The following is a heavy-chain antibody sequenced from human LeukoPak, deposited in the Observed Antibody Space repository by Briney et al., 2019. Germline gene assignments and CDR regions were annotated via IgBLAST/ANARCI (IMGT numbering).Heavy chain of an antibody. CDR1: GFTFSGYW. CDR2: IKQDGSEK. CDR3: AKGSYSSNWYVDY. V-gene: IGHV3-7*02. D-gene: IGHD6-13*01. J-gene: IGHJ4*02. Sequence: GGSLRLSCAASGFTFSGYWMSWVRQAPGKGLEWVANIKQDGSEKYYVDSVKGRFTISRDSAKNSLYLQMNSLRAEDTAVYYCAKGSYSSNWYVDYWGQGTLVTVAS.